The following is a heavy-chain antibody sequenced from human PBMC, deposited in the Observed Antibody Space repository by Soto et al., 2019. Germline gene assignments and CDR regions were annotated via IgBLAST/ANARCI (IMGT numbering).Heavy chain of an antibody. CDR3: AKKYYYGSGAQRYYYYYYGMDV. D-gene: IGHD3-10*01. Sequence: GGSLRLSCAASGFTFSSYAVSWVRQAPGKGLEWVSAISGSGGSTYYADSVKGRFTISRDNSKNTLYLQMNSLRAEDTAVYYCAKKYYYGSGAQRYYYYYYGMDVWGQGTTVTVSS. CDR1: GFTFSSYA. J-gene: IGHJ6*02. V-gene: IGHV3-23*01. CDR2: ISGSGGST.